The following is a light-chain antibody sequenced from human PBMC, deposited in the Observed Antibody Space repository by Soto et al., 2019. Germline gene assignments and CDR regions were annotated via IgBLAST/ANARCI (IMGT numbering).Light chain of an antibody. J-gene: IGLJ1*01. CDR3: CSYAGSNNLGV. Sequence: QSVLTQPPSASAAPGQSVTISCTGTSSDVGGYNSVSWYQQHPGKAPKLMIYEVSKRPSGVPGRFSGSKSGNTASLTVSGLQAEDEADYYCCSYAGSNNLGVFGTGTKVTVL. V-gene: IGLV2-8*01. CDR1: SSDVGGYNS. CDR2: EVS.